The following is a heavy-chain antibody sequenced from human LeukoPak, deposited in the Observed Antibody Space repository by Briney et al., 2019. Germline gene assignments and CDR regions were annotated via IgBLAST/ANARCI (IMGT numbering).Heavy chain of an antibody. CDR1: GFTFSSYG. CDR2: ISYDGSNK. Sequence: PGRSLRLSCAASGFTFSSYGMHWVRQAPGKGLEWVAVISYDGSNKYFADSVKGRFTISRDNSKNTLYLQMNSLGAEDTAVYYCARDDVHFDWSRYYGMDVWGQGTTVTVSS. D-gene: IGHD3-9*01. V-gene: IGHV3-30*03. J-gene: IGHJ6*02. CDR3: ARDDVHFDWSRYYGMDV.